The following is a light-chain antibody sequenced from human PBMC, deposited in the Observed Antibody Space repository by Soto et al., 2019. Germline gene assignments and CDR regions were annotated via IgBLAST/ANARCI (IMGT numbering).Light chain of an antibody. V-gene: IGKV3-20*01. CDR3: QKYGSSPPYT. Sequence: EGVLTQSPGTLSLSPGERATLSCTASQSVSSSYLAWYQQKPGQAPRLLIYGASSRATGISDRFSGSGSGTDFTLTISRLEPEDFAVYYCQKYGSSPPYTFGQGTKLEIK. CDR2: GAS. CDR1: QSVSSSY. J-gene: IGKJ2*01.